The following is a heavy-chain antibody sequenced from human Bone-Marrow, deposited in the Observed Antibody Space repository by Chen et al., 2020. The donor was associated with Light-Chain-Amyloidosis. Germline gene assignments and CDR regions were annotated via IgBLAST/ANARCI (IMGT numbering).Heavy chain of an antibody. CDR2: VVFDGSKI. CDR3: ALNYYNSSGAFDI. Sequence: QIQVVESGGGVVQPGRSLSLSCAASGFNFRNYGMHWVRQAPGKGLEWVAVVVFDGSKIQYADSLKGRFTISRDNSKNTLNLQMNSLRVEDTALYYCALNYYNSSGAFDIWGRGTMVTVSS. CDR1: GFNFRNYG. J-gene: IGHJ3*02. V-gene: IGHV3-30*03. D-gene: IGHD3-22*01.